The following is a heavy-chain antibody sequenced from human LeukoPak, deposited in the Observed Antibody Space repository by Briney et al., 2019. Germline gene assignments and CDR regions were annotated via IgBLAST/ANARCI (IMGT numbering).Heavy chain of an antibody. J-gene: IGHJ4*02. V-gene: IGHV3-23*01. CDR1: GFTFNIYA. Sequence: PGGSLRLSCAASGFTFNIYAMSWVRQAPGKGLEWVSVITGSGGNTFYADSVKGRFTISRDNSKNTLYLQMNSLRVEDTAVYYCAKGAYCSGGNCYLGDPDYWGQGTLVTVSS. CDR3: AKGAYCSGGNCYLGDPDY. CDR2: ITGSGGNT. D-gene: IGHD2-15*01.